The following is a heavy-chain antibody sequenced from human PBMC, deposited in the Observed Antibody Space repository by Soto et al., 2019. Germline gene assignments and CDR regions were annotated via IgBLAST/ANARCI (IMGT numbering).Heavy chain of an antibody. V-gene: IGHV4-34*01. CDR3: ARGGGSGWYVDY. J-gene: IGHJ4*02. Sequence: QVQLRQWGAGLLKPSETLSLTCAVYGGSFSGYYCSWIRQPPGKGLEWVGEINYSGSTNYNPSLKSRVTISVDRSKNQVSLKLSSVTAADTAVYYCARGGGSGWYVDYWGQGTLVTVSS. D-gene: IGHD6-19*01. CDR2: INYSGST. CDR1: GGSFSGYY.